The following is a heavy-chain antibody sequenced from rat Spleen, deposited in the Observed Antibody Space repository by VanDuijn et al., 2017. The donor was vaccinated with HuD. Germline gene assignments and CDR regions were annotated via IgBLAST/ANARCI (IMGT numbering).Heavy chain of an antibody. CDR2: ISTGGDNT. J-gene: IGHJ2*01. V-gene: IGHV5S23*01. CDR1: GFTFSNYD. CDR3: ATVGTNFDY. Sequence: EVQLVESGGGLVQPGRSLKLSCEASGFTFSNYDMAWVRQAPTKGLEWTASISTGGDNTYYRDSVKGRFTISRDNAKSTLYLQMDSLRSEDTATYYCATVGTNFDYWGQGVMVTVSS. D-gene: IGHD1-8*01.